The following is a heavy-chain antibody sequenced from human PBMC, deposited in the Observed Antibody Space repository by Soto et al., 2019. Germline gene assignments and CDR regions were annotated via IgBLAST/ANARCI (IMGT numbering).Heavy chain of an antibody. V-gene: IGHV4-59*01. CDR1: GGSISSYY. D-gene: IGHD4-17*01. Sequence: SSETLSLTCTVSGGSISSYYWSWIRQPPGKGLEWIGYIYYSGSTNYNPSLKSRVTISVDTSKNQFSLKLSSVTAADTAVYYCARDQGTTVTPYYYYYGMDVWGQGTTVTVS. CDR2: IYYSGST. J-gene: IGHJ6*02. CDR3: ARDQGTTVTPYYYYYGMDV.